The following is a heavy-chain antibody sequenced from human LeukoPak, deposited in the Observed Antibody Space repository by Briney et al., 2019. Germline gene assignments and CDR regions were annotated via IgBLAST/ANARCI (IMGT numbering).Heavy chain of an antibody. CDR2: IRYDGTNK. D-gene: IGHD3-10*01. J-gene: IGHJ6*03. Sequence: GGSLRLSCAASGFTFSSYWMHWVRQAPGEGLEWVASIRYDGTNKYYADSVKARFTIVRDNSKNTLYLKKNSRRAEDTAVYYCAKEGAYYDSGSYIGHYMDVWGKGTTVTVSS. CDR1: GFTFSSYW. CDR3: AKEGAYYDSGSYIGHYMDV. V-gene: IGHV3-30*02.